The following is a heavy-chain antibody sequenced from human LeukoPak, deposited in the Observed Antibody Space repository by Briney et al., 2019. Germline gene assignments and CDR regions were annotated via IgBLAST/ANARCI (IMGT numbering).Heavy chain of an antibody. V-gene: IGHV1-2*02. CDR1: GYTFTGYY. J-gene: IGHJ2*01. CDR2: INPNSGGT. Sequence: ASVKVSCKASGYTFTGYYMHWVRQAPGQGLEWMGWINPNSGGTNYAQKFQGRVTMTRGTSISTAYMELSRLRSDDTAVYYCAIQLSGSYVPRHWYFDLWGRGTLVTVSS. CDR3: AIQLSGSYVPRHWYFDL. D-gene: IGHD1-26*01.